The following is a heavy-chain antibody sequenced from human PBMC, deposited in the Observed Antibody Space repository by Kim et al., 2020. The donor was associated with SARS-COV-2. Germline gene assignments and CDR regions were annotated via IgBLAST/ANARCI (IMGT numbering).Heavy chain of an antibody. CDR3: ASQKNLYEIDY. Sequence: GGSLRLSCAASGFTFRSYGMNWVRQAPGKGLEWVAVIWYDGSNKYYGDSVKGRLIISRDNSKTTLYLQMNRLIAEDTAVYYCASQKNLYEIDYWGQGTLVTVSS. J-gene: IGHJ4*02. V-gene: IGHV3-33*01. D-gene: IGHD2-2*02. CDR2: IWYDGSNK. CDR1: GFTFRSYG.